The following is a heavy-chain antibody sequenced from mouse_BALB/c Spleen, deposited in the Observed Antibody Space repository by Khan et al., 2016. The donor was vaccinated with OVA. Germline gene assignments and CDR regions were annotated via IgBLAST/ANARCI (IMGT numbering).Heavy chain of an antibody. CDR3: ASRGLFLRYPDYFDY. V-gene: IGHV3-2*02. Sequence: EVQLVETGPGLLKPSQSLSLTCTVTGYSITSDYAWNWIRQFPGNKLELMAYISYSGSTTYSPSLRSRISITRDTSKNKFFMQLNSVTTEDTATXYCASRGLFLRYPDYFDYWGQGTTLTVSS. J-gene: IGHJ2*01. D-gene: IGHD1-1*01. CDR2: ISYSGST. CDR1: GYSITSDYA.